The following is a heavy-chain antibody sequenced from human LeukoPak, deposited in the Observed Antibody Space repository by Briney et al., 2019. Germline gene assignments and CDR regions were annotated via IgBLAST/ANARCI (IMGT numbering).Heavy chain of an antibody. D-gene: IGHD3-10*01. CDR2: INHSGST. CDR1: GGSFSGYY. J-gene: IGHJ6*02. CDR3: ARGFGIGITMVRGDGMDV. V-gene: IGHV4-34*01. Sequence: SETPSLTCAVYGGSFSGYYWSWIRQPPGKGLEWIGEINHSGSTNYNPSLKSRVTISVDTSKNQFSLKLSSVTAADTAVYYCARGFGIGITMVRGDGMDVWGQGTTVTVSS.